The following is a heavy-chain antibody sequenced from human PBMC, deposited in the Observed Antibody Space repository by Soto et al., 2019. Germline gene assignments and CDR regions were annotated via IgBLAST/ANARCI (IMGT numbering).Heavy chain of an antibody. V-gene: IGHV3-30*18. D-gene: IGHD4-17*01. J-gene: IGHJ4*02. Sequence: GGSLRLSCAASGFTFSSYGMHWVRQAPGKGLEWVAVISYDGSNKYYADSVKGRFTISRDNSKNTLYLQMNSLRAEDTAVYYSAKEQILTTVIDYWGQGTLVTVSS. CDR1: GFTFSSYG. CDR2: ISYDGSNK. CDR3: AKEQILTTVIDY.